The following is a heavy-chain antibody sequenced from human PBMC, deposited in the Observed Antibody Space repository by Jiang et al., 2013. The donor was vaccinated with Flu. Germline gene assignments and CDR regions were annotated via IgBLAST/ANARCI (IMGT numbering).Heavy chain of an antibody. Sequence: SSVKVSCKASGGTFSSYAISWVRQAPGQGLEWMGGIIPIFGTPNYAQKFQGRVTITADESTSTAYMELSSLRSEDTAVYYCARHAIGSGWSGYYTDYYYGMDVWGQGTTVTVSS. J-gene: IGHJ6*02. D-gene: IGHD3-3*01. CDR1: GGTFSSYA. V-gene: IGHV1-69*01. CDR3: ARHAIGSGWSGYYTDYYYGMDV. CDR2: IIPIFGTP.